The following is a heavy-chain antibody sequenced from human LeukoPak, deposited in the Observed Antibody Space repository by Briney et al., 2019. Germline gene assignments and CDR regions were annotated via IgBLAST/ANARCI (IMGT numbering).Heavy chain of an antibody. D-gene: IGHD3-22*01. CDR3: ARDRGHSSGYHSHFDY. V-gene: IGHV3-7*01. J-gene: IGHJ4*02. CDR1: GFSFSEFS. Sequence: GGSLRLSCAASGFSFSEFSMSWVRQAPGKGLEWVANIKQDGSEKYYVDSVKGRFTTSRDNAKNSLYMQMNSLRAEDTAVYYCARDRGHSSGYHSHFDYWGQGTLVTVSS. CDR2: IKQDGSEK.